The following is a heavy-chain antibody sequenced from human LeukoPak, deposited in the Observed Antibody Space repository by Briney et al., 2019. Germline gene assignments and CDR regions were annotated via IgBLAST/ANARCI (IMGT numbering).Heavy chain of an antibody. J-gene: IGHJ5*02. V-gene: IGHV4-39*07. CDR1: GGSISSSSYY. Sequence: SETLSLTCTVSGGSISSSSYYWGWIRQPPGKGLEWIGSIYYSGSTYYNPSLKSRVTISVDTSKNQFSLKLSSVTAADTAVYYCAREVVPAASSWLDPWGQGTLVTVSS. D-gene: IGHD2-2*01. CDR3: AREVVPAASSWLDP. CDR2: IYYSGST.